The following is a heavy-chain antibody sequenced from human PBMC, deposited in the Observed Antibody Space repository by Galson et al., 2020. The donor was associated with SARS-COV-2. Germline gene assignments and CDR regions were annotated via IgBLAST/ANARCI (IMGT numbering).Heavy chain of an antibody. V-gene: IGHV3-23*01. CDR3: AKVIAAAGLYYFDY. Sequence: GESLKISCAASGFTFSSYAMSWVRQAPGKGLEWVSAISGSGGSTYYADSVKGRFTISRDNSKNTLYLQMNSLRAEDTAVYYCAKVIAAAGLYYFDYWGQGTLVTVSS. CDR2: ISGSGGST. CDR1: GFTFSSYA. J-gene: IGHJ4*02. D-gene: IGHD6-13*01.